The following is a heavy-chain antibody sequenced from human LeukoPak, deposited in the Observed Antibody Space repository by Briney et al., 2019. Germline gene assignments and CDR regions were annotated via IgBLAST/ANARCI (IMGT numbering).Heavy chain of an antibody. Sequence: GGSLRLSCAASGFGFNYAWMSWVRQAPGKGPEWIGRIKRKSDGETTDYAAPVKGRFTISRDDSKNTLFLQMNSLKTEDTAFYYCTTAPSGYAYMNGWHLDYWGQGALVTVSS. CDR1: GFGFNYAW. D-gene: IGHD5-18*01. V-gene: IGHV3-15*01. CDR2: IKRKSDGETT. J-gene: IGHJ4*02. CDR3: TTAPSGYAYMNGWHLDY.